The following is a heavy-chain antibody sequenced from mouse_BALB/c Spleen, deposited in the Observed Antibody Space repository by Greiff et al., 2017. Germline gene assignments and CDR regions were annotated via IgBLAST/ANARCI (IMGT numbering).Heavy chain of an antibody. CDR1: GFTFSDYY. V-gene: IGHV5-4*02. Sequence: VQLKESGGGLVKPGGSLKLSCAASGFTFSDYYMYWVRQTPEKRLEWVATISDGGSYTYYPDSVKGRFTISRDNAKNNLYLQMSSLKSEDTAMYYCARDRGEDSTWFAYWGQGTLVTVSA. CDR2: ISDGGSYT. CDR3: ARDRGEDSTWFAY. J-gene: IGHJ3*01.